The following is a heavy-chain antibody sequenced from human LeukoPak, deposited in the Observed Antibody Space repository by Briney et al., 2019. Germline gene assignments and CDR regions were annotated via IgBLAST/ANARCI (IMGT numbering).Heavy chain of an antibody. V-gene: IGHV4-61*08. Sequence: PSETLSLTCTVSGGSISSGGYYWSWIRQHPGKGLEWIGYIYYSGSTNYNPSLKSRVTISVDTSKNQFSLKLSSVTAADTAVYYCARVGTQRRYYFDYWGQGTLVTVSS. CDR1: GGSISSGGYY. D-gene: IGHD1-1*01. CDR2: IYYSGST. J-gene: IGHJ4*02. CDR3: ARVGTQRRYYFDY.